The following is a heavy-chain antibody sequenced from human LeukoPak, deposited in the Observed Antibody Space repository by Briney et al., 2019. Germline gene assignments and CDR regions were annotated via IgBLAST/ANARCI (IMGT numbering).Heavy chain of an antibody. CDR3: ARDNGGWFDT. CDR1: EFIFSDYW. D-gene: IGHD3-10*01. V-gene: IGHV3-7*03. CDR2: IKQGGREE. J-gene: IGHJ5*02. Sequence: GGSLRLSCVASEFIFSDYWLSWVRQAPGKGLEWVANIKQGGREEKYVSSVKGRFAISRDDAKSTLYLQMDSLSGDDTAVYYCARDNGGWFDTWGRGTLVTVSS.